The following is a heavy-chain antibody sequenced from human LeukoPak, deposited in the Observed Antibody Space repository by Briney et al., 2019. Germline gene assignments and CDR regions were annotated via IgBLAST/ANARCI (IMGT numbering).Heavy chain of an antibody. CDR2: INDDGSAT. J-gene: IGHJ6*03. V-gene: IGHV3-74*01. Sequence: GGSLRLSCAASGFTFSNYWMHWVRQVPGKGLVWVSRINDDGSATFYADSVKGRFTISRDNAKNTLFLQINSLRAEDTAVYYCAKDLRVVQPYYMDVWGKGTTVTVSS. CDR1: GFTFSNYW. CDR3: AKDLRVVQPYYMDV. D-gene: IGHD2-15*01.